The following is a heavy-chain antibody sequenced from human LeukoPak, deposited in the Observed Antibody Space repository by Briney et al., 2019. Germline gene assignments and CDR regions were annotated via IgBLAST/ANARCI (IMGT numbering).Heavy chain of an antibody. V-gene: IGHV3-53*01. J-gene: IGHJ4*02. D-gene: IGHD2-8*01. CDR3: ARDLLRGPNGGY. CDR2: IYSGGST. Sequence: GGSLRLSCAASGFTVSSNYMSWVRQAPGKGLEWVSLIYSGGSTYYADSVKGRFTISRDNSRNTLYLQMNSLRAEDTAVYYCARDLLRGPNGGYWGQGTLVTVSS. CDR1: GFTVSSNY.